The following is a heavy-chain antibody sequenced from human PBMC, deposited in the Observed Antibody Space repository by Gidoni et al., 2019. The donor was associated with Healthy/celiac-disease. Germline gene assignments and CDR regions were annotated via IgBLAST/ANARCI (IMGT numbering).Heavy chain of an antibody. V-gene: IGHV5-51*01. CDR2: IYPGDSDT. Sequence: EVQLVQSGAEVKKPGESLKISCKGSGYSFTSYWIGWVRQMPGKGLEWMGIIYPGDSDTRYSPSFQGQVTISADKSISTAYLQWSSLKASDTAMYYCARSSPSGITMIDAFDIWGQGTMVTVSS. CDR3: ARSSPSGITMIDAFDI. D-gene: IGHD3-22*01. CDR1: GYSFTSYW. J-gene: IGHJ3*02.